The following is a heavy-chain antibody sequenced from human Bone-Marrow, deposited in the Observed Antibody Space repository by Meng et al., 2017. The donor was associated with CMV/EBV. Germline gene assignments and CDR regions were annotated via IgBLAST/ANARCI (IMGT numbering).Heavy chain of an antibody. CDR3: ARVTTVPAAIHSYYFDY. CDR2: IYHSGST. CDR1: GFTFDEYA. J-gene: IGHJ4*02. Sequence: ESLKISCAASGFTFDEYAMHWIRQPPGKGLEWIGSIYHSGSTYYNPSLKSRVTISVDTSKNQFSLKLSSVTAADTAVYYCARVTTVPAAIHSYYFDYWGQGTLVTVSS. V-gene: IGHV4-38-2*01. D-gene: IGHD2-2*02.